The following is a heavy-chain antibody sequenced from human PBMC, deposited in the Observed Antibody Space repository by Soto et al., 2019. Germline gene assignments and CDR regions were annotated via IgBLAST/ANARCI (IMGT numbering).Heavy chain of an antibody. CDR3: ARDYYDSRGYSDY. D-gene: IGHD3-22*01. CDR2: IKQDGSEK. J-gene: IGHJ4*02. CDR1: GFTFSSYW. V-gene: IGHV3-7*03. Sequence: GGSLRLSCAASGFTFSSYWMSWVRQAPGKGLEWVGNIKQDGSEKYYVGSVKGRFTISKDNAKNSLYLQMNSLRAEDTAVYYCARDYYDSRGYSDYWGQGTPVTVSS.